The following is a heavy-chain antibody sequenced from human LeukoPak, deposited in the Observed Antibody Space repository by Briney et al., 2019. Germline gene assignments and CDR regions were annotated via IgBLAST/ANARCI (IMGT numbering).Heavy chain of an antibody. J-gene: IGHJ6*03. Sequence: SVKVSCKASGGTFSSYAISWVRQAPGQGLEGMGGIIPIFGTANYAQKFQGRVTITTDESTSTAYMELSSLRSEDTAVYYCARVPDNRFYYYYMDVWGKGTTVTVSS. CDR3: ARVPDNRFYYYYMDV. D-gene: IGHD1-14*01. CDR2: IIPIFGTA. CDR1: GGTFSSYA. V-gene: IGHV1-69*05.